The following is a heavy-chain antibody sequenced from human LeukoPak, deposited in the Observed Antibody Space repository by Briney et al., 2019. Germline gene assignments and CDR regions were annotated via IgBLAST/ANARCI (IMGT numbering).Heavy chain of an antibody. CDR2: ISAYNGHT. J-gene: IGHJ4*02. CDR3: ARGGWAAVAD. D-gene: IGHD6-19*01. CDR1: GYTFISYG. V-gene: IGHV1-18*01. Sequence: ASVKVSCKASGYTFISYGISWVRQAPGQGLEWMGWISAYNGHTNYAQKLQGTVTMTTATSTSTAYMELRSLSSDDAAVYYCARGGWAAVADWGQGTLVTVSS.